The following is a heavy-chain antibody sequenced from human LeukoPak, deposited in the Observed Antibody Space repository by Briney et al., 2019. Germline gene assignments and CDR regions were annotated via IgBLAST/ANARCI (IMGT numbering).Heavy chain of an antibody. CDR3: AELGITMIGGV. D-gene: IGHD3-10*02. J-gene: IGHJ6*04. V-gene: IGHV3-48*03. CDR1: GFTFSSYE. Sequence: WGSLRLSRAASGFTFSSYEMNWVRQAPGKGLEWVSYISSSGSTIYYADCVKGRFTISRDNAKNSLYLQMNSLRAEDTAVYYCAELGITMIGGVWGKGTTVTISS. CDR2: ISSSGSTI.